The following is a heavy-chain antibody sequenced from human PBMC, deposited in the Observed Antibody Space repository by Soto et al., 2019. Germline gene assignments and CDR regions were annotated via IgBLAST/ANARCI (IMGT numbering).Heavy chain of an antibody. J-gene: IGHJ5*02. CDR1: GGSFSGYY. Sequence: SETLSLTCAVYGGSFSGYYWSWIRQPPGKGLEWIGEINHSGSTNYNPSLKSRVTISVDTSKNQFSLKLSSVTAADTAVYYCASSQRAERHNWFDPWGQGTLVTVSS. CDR2: INHSGST. CDR3: ASSQRAERHNWFDP. V-gene: IGHV4-34*01.